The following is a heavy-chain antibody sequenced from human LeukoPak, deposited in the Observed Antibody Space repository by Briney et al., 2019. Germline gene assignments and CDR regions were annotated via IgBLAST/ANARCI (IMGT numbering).Heavy chain of an antibody. CDR3: ARLLFYADY. CDR2: INHSGST. Sequence: SETLSLTCAVYGGSFSGYYWSWIRQPPGKGLEWIGEINHSGSTNYNPSLTSRVTISVDTSKNQFSLKLSSVTAADTAVYYCARLLFYADYWGQGTLVTVSS. J-gene: IGHJ4*02. V-gene: IGHV4-34*01. D-gene: IGHD2/OR15-2a*01. CDR1: GGSFSGYY.